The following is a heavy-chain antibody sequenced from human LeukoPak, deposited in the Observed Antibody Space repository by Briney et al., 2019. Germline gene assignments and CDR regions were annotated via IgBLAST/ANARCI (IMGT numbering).Heavy chain of an antibody. CDR1: GGPINSGSYS. CDR3: ARADRSGYFGSVVAFDI. J-gene: IGHJ3*02. Sequence: SQTLSLTCTVSGGPINSGSYSWTWIRQPAGKGLEWIGRIHISGSTHYTPSLKSRVTISVDTSKNQFSLKLSSVTAADTAVYYCARADRSGYFGSVVAFDIWGQGTMVTVSS. V-gene: IGHV4-61*02. D-gene: IGHD3-22*01. CDR2: IHISGST.